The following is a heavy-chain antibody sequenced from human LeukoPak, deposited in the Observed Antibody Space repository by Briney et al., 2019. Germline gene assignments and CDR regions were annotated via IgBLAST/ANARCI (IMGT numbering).Heavy chain of an antibody. CDR1: GFTFSSYS. V-gene: IGHV3-21*04. J-gene: IGHJ5*02. CDR3: AREKPSWFDP. Sequence: GGSLRLSCAASGFTFSSYSMNWVRQAPGKGLEWVSSISSSSSYIYYADSVKGRFTISRDNSKNTLYLQMNSLRAEDTAVYYRAREKPSWFDPWGQGTLVTVSS. CDR2: ISSSSSYI.